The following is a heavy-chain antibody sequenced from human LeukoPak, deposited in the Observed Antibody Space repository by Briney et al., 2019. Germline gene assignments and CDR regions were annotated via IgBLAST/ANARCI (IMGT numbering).Heavy chain of an antibody. Sequence: PGGSLRLSCAVSGITVSNYGMSWVRQAPGKGLEWVAGISDSGGTTNYADSVKGRFTISRDNPKNTLYLQMSSLRAEDTAVYFCAKRGVVIRVILVGFHKEAYYFDSWGQGALVTVSS. V-gene: IGHV3-23*01. CDR3: AKRGVVIRVILVGFHKEAYYFDS. CDR2: ISDSGGTT. J-gene: IGHJ4*02. CDR1: GITVSNYG. D-gene: IGHD3-22*01.